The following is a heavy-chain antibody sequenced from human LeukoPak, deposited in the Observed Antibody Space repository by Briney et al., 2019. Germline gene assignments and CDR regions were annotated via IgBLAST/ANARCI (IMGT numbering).Heavy chain of an antibody. J-gene: IGHJ4*02. CDR2: ISYDGSNK. Sequence: GRSLRLSCAASGFTFSSYAMHWVRQAPGKGLEWVAVISYDGSNKYYADSVKGRFTISRDNSKNTLYLQMNSLRAEDTAVYYCARDAGDYDFWSGYCAYWGQGTLVTVSS. CDR1: GFTFSSYA. V-gene: IGHV3-30-3*01. CDR3: ARDAGDYDFWSGYCAY. D-gene: IGHD3-3*01.